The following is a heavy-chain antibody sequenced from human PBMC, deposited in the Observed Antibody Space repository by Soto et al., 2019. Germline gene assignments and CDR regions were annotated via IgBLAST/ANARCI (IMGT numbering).Heavy chain of an antibody. CDR3: ARPSIVGATSAFDI. Sequence: SGGSLRLSCAASGFTFSSYAMHWVRQAPGKGLEWVAVISYDGSNKYYADSVKGRFTISRDNPKNTLYLQMNSLRAEDTAVYYCARPSIVGATSAFDIWGQGTMVTVSS. D-gene: IGHD1-26*01. J-gene: IGHJ3*02. CDR2: ISYDGSNK. V-gene: IGHV3-30-3*01. CDR1: GFTFSSYA.